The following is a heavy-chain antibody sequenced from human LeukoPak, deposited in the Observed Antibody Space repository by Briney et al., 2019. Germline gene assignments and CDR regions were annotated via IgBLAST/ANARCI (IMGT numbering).Heavy chain of an antibody. Sequence: SETLSLTCTVSGGSVSSGSYYWSWIRQPPGKGLEWIGCIYYSGSTNYNPSLKSRVTISVDTSKNQFSLKLSSVTAADTAVYYCASGMNSGYDWGELVDAFDIWGQGTMVTVSS. J-gene: IGHJ3*02. D-gene: IGHD5-12*01. CDR3: ASGMNSGYDWGELVDAFDI. V-gene: IGHV4-61*01. CDR2: IYYSGST. CDR1: GGSVSSGSYY.